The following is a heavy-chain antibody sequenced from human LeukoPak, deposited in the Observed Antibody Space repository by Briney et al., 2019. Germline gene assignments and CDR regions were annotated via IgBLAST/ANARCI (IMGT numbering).Heavy chain of an antibody. D-gene: IGHD2-15*01. CDR2: ISKSGDHT. CDR1: GLTFNNYA. J-gene: IGHJ3*02. V-gene: IGHV3-23*01. CDR3: ARKGGSRPNDAFDI. Sequence: GGSLRLSCAVSGLTFNNYAISWVRQAPGKGLEWVSAISKSGDHTYYAASAKGRFTIYRDNSKNTQYLQMNSLRAEDTAVYHCARKGGSRPNDAFDIWGQGTKVTVSS.